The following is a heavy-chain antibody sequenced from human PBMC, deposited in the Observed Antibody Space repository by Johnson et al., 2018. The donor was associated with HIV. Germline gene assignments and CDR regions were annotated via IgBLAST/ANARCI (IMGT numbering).Heavy chain of an antibody. J-gene: IGHJ3*02. Sequence: VQLVESGGGVIQPGRSLRLSCAASGFTFSSYAMHWVRQAPGKGLEWVAVISYDGSNKYYAGSVRGRFTVSRDNSKNTLFLQMSSLRAEDTAVYYCARDFAVAATGIWGQGTMVTVSS. D-gene: IGHD6-19*01. CDR1: GFTFSSYA. V-gene: IGHV3-30*04. CDR3: ARDFAVAATGI. CDR2: ISYDGSNK.